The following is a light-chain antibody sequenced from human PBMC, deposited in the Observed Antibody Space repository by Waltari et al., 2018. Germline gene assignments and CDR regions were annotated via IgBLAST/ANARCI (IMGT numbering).Light chain of an antibody. J-gene: IGKJ2*01. Sequence: DIQMTQSPSTLSASVGDRVTITCRAGQSISSGLAWCQQKPGKASKLLIYKASSLESGVPSRFSGSGSGTEFTLTISSLQPDDFATYYCQQYNSYQYTFGQGTKLEIK. CDR1: QSISSG. CDR3: QQYNSYQYT. V-gene: IGKV1-5*03. CDR2: KAS.